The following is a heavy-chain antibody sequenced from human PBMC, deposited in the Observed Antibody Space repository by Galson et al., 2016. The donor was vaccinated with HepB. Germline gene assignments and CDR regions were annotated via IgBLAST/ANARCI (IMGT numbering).Heavy chain of an antibody. CDR2: IWYDGSNK. J-gene: IGHJ4*02. Sequence: SLRLSCAASGFTFSDYALHWVRQAPGKGLEWVAVIWYDGSNKYYADSVKGRITISRDNSKNTVYLQMNSLRADDTAVYYCARDRGRGSYLIPRDRLDFWGQGTLVTVSS. CDR1: GFTFSDYA. CDR3: ARDRGRGSYLIPRDRLDF. D-gene: IGHD1-26*01. V-gene: IGHV3-33*01.